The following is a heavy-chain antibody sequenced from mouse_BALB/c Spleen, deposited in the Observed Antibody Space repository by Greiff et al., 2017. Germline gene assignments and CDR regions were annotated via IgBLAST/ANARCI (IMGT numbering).Heavy chain of an antibody. Sequence: VQLQQSGAELVKPGASVKLSCKASGYTFTEYTIHWVKQRSGQGLEWIGWFYPGSGSIKYNEKFKDKATLTADKSSSTVYMELSRLTSEDSAVYFCARHEVPYYYGSSPLAMDYWGQGTSVTVSS. D-gene: IGHD1-1*01. J-gene: IGHJ4*01. CDR1: GYTFTEYT. CDR2: FYPGSGSI. V-gene: IGHV1-62-2*01. CDR3: ARHEVPYYYGSSPLAMDY.